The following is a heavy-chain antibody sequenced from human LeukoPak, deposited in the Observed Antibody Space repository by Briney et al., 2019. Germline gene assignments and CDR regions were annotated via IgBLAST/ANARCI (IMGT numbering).Heavy chain of an antibody. CDR1: GFSFISYG. J-gene: IGHJ4*02. Sequence: PGGSLRLSCAASGFSFISYGMPWVRQAPGKGLEWVGVILDDGRSKDYADSVKGRFTISRDNSKATLYLQMNSLRDEDTAVYYCAKRPSGYGDYVSYFDYWGQGTLVTVYS. CDR2: ILDDGRSK. D-gene: IGHD4-17*01. CDR3: AKRPSGYGDYVSYFDY. V-gene: IGHV3-30*18.